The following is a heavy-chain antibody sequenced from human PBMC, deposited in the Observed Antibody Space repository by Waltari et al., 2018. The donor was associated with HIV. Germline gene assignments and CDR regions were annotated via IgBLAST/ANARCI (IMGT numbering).Heavy chain of an antibody. D-gene: IGHD6-19*01. CDR2: IKQDGSEK. V-gene: IGHV3-7*01. CDR1: GFTFSSYW. Sequence: EVQLVESGGGLVQPGGSLRLSCAAPGFTFSSYWITWVRQCPGKGLEWVANIKQDGSEKYYVDSVKGRFTISRDNAKNSLYLQMNSLRAEDTAVYYCARDLYSSGWGYFDYWGQGTLVTVSS. CDR3: ARDLYSSGWGYFDY. J-gene: IGHJ4*02.